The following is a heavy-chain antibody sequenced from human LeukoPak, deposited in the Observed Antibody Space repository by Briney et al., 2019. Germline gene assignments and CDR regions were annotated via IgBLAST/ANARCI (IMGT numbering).Heavy chain of an antibody. V-gene: IGHV3-23*01. J-gene: IGHJ1*01. CDR3: AIDLWAHHENGDPYEH. CDR2: ISGSGDST. CDR1: GFTFSSYA. D-gene: IGHD4-17*01. Sequence: GGSLRLSCAASGFTFSSYAMTWVRQAPGKGLEGVSVISGSGDSTHYADSVKGRFTISRDNSKNTVYLQMNSLRAEDTAVYYCAIDLWAHHENGDPYEHWRQGSLVSV.